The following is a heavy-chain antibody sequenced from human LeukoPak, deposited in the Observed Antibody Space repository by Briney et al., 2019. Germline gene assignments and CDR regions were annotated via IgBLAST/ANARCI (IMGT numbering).Heavy chain of an antibody. CDR3: ATTRSGGKDPDAFDI. J-gene: IGHJ3*02. CDR2: IYHTGAT. D-gene: IGHD2-15*01. CDR1: GASISSYY. V-gene: IGHV4-59*01. Sequence: YPSETLSLTCTVSGASISSYYWTWIRQSPGQGLEWIGYIYHTGATTYNPSLKSRVTISVDTSKNQFSLKLSSVTAADTAVYYCATTRSGGKDPDAFDIWGQGTMVTVSS.